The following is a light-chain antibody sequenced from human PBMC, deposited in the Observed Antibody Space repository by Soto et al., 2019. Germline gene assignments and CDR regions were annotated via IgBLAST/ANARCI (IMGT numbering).Light chain of an antibody. Sequence: DIQMTQSPSTLSASVGDRVTITCRASQSISTWLAWYQHKPGKAPQLLIYGASSLQSGIPSRFSGSGSGTHFTLTITSLQPEDFAVYYCQQSYATPIYTFGQGTRLDIK. V-gene: IGKV1-5*01. J-gene: IGKJ2*01. CDR1: QSISTW. CDR3: QQSYATPIYT. CDR2: GAS.